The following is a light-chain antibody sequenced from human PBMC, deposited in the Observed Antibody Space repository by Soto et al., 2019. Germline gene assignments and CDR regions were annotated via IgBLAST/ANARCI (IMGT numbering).Light chain of an antibody. Sequence: IQMTQSPSSLSASVGDRVTITCRASQDIRNDLAWYQQKPGQAPHLLIFAAFNLQSGVPSRFSGSGSGTEFTLTISSLQPDDFATYYCQHYNSYGTFGQGTKVDIK. V-gene: IGKV1-17*01. CDR2: AAF. CDR1: QDIRND. CDR3: QHYNSYGT. J-gene: IGKJ1*01.